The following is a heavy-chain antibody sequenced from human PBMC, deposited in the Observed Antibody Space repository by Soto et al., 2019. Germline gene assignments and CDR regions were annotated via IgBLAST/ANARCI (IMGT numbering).Heavy chain of an antibody. CDR3: AKGRGYCTSTSCYVGSDY. CDR1: GFTFSSYA. D-gene: IGHD2-2*01. V-gene: IGHV3-23*01. CDR2: ISGSGGST. J-gene: IGHJ4*02. Sequence: GGSLRLSCAASGFTFSSYAMSWVRQAPGKGLEWVSAISGSGGSTYYADSVKGRFTISRDNSKNTLYLQMNSLRAEDTAVYYCAKGRGYCTSTSCYVGSDYWGQGTLVXVPQ.